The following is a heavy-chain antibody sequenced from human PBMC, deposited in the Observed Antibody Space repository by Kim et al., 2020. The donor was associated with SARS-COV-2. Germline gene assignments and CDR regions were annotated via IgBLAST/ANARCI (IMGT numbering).Heavy chain of an antibody. J-gene: IGHJ4*02. CDR3: ATRLKTTVVTLDY. V-gene: IGHV4-39*01. Sequence: YNPSLKSRVTISVDTSKNPFSLKLSSVTAADTAVYYCATRLKTTVVTLDYWGQGTLVTVSS. D-gene: IGHD4-17*01.